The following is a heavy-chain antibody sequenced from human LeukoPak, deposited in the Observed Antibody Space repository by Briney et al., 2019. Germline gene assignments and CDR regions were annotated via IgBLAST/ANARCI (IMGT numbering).Heavy chain of an antibody. CDR1: GGSISSGSYY. D-gene: IGHD2-15*01. V-gene: IGHV4-61*02. CDR3: ARVTRTLCSGGSCYSGYFDY. Sequence: SETLSLTCTVSGGSISSGSYYWSWIRQPAGKGLEWIGRIYTSGSTNYNPSLKSRVTISVDTSKNQFSLKLSSVTAADTAVFYCARVTRTLCSGGSCYSGYFDYWGQGTLVTVSS. J-gene: IGHJ4*02. CDR2: IYTSGST.